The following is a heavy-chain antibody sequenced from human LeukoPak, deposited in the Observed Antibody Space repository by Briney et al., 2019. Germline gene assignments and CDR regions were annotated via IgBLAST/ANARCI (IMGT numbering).Heavy chain of an antibody. J-gene: IGHJ3*02. CDR1: GGSISSYY. CDR3: ARTYYYDSSGYYYDAFDI. D-gene: IGHD3-22*01. CDR2: IYYSGST. Sequence: SETLSLTCTVSGGSISSYYWSWIRQPPGKGLERIGYIYYSGSTNYNPSLKSRVTISVDTSKNQFSLKLSSVTAADTAVYYCARTYYYDSSGYYYDAFDIWGQGTMVTVSS. V-gene: IGHV4-59*01.